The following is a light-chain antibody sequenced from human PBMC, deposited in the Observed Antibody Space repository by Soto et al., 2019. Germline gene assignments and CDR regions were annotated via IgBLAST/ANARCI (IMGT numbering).Light chain of an antibody. CDR1: RTVDGNY. J-gene: IGKJ3*01. CDR2: SAS. Sequence: EFGLTQSAGTLSLSPGERATLSCGASRTVDGNYLAWYHQNNAQAPRLLIHSASTRAPGIPDRFSASRGGTDFNPTISRLETEESAVYYCQQYSASPRTFGPGTKVDIK. CDR3: QQYSASPRT. V-gene: IGKV3-20*01.